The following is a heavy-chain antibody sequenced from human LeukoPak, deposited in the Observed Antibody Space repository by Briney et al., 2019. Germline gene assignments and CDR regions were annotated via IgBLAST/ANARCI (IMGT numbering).Heavy chain of an antibody. J-gene: IGHJ4*02. CDR3: ARDQGRAADYVWGSYFDY. D-gene: IGHD3-16*01. CDR1: VYSFTIYY. CDR2: INPSDGDT. V-gene: IGHV1-46*01. Sequence: ASVTVSFTSSVYSFTIYYIHWVRQAPGQGLEWMGIINPSDGDTLYEQMFKGIVTLTRDTSTSTVYMELSSLKSEDTAVYFCARDQGRAADYVWGSYFDYWGQGALVTVSS.